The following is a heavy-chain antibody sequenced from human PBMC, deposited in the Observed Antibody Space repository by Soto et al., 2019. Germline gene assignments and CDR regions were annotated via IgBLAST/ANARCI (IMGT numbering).Heavy chain of an antibody. D-gene: IGHD6-13*01. CDR1: GFTFSSYG. Sequence: PGGSLRLSCAASGFTFSSYGMHWVRQAPGKGLEWVAVITDDGSNTYYADSVKGRFTISRDNSKNTLYLQMNSLRAEDTAVYYCAKVSLAPEYYFDYWGQGTLVTVSS. CDR3: AKVSLAPEYYFDY. J-gene: IGHJ4*02. CDR2: ITDDGSNT. V-gene: IGHV3-30*18.